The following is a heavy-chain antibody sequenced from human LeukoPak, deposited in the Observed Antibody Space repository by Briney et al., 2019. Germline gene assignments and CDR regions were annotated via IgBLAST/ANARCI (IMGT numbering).Heavy chain of an antibody. J-gene: IGHJ5*02. D-gene: IGHD2-2*01. CDR3: AWDYCGSNSCYVQWFDP. CDR2: ISAYNGNT. Sequence: GASVKVSCKASGYTFTRYGISWVRQAPGQGLEWMGWISAYNGNTNYAQKLQGRVTMTTDTSTSTAYMELRSLRSDATAGYYCAWDYCGSNSCYVQWFDPSGEGSLVT. V-gene: IGHV1-18*01. CDR1: GYTFTRYG.